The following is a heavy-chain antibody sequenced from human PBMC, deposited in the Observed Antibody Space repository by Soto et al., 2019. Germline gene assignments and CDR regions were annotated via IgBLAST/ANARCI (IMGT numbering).Heavy chain of an antibody. D-gene: IGHD2-15*01. Sequence: PGGSLRLSCAASGFTFSSYAMSWVRQAPGKGLEWVSAISGSGGSTYYADSVKGRFTISRDNSKNTLYLQMNSLRAEDTAVYYCAKDGCSGGSCYDGNYFDYWGQGTLVTVSS. CDR2: ISGSGGST. CDR1: GFTFSSYA. J-gene: IGHJ4*02. V-gene: IGHV3-23*01. CDR3: AKDGCSGGSCYDGNYFDY.